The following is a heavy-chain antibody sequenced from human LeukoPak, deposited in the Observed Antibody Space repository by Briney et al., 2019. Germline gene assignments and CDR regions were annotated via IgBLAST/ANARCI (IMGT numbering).Heavy chain of an antibody. Sequence: GGSLRLSCAASGFTFISYAMHWVRQAPGKGLEYVSAISGDGGTTYYPNSVKGRFTISRDNARNSVYLQMNSLRAEDTALYYCARIGYSSSSFDYWGQGTLVTVSS. CDR1: GFTFISYA. CDR2: ISGDGGTT. V-gene: IGHV3-64*04. CDR3: ARIGYSSSSFDY. J-gene: IGHJ4*02. D-gene: IGHD6-6*01.